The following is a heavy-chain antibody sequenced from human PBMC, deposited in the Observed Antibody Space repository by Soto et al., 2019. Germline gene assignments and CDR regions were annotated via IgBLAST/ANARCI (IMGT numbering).Heavy chain of an antibody. V-gene: IGHV5-10-1*01. CDR2: IDPSDSYT. CDR3: ARGITIFGVVIIERDYYYGMDV. Sequence: PGESLKISCKGSGYSFTSYWISWVRQMPGKGLEWMGRIDPSDSYTNYSPSFQGHVTISADKSISTAYMQWSSLKASDTAMYYCARGITIFGVVIIERDYYYGMDVWGPGTTVTVSS. CDR1: GYSFTSYW. J-gene: IGHJ6*02. D-gene: IGHD3-3*01.